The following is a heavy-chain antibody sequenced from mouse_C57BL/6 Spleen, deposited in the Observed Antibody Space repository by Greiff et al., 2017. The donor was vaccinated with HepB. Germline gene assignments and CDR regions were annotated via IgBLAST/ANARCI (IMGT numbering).Heavy chain of an antibody. J-gene: IGHJ4*01. V-gene: IGHV5-4*01. CDR2: ISDGGSYT. CDR1: GFTFSSYA. Sequence: EVKLMESGGGLVKPGGSLKLSCAASGFTFSSYAMSWVRQTPEKRLEWVATISDGGSYTYYPDNVKGRFPISRDNAKNNLYLQMSHLKSEDTAMYYCARDPNGNAMDYWGQGTSVTVSS. CDR3: ARDPNGNAMDY. D-gene: IGHD1-1*01.